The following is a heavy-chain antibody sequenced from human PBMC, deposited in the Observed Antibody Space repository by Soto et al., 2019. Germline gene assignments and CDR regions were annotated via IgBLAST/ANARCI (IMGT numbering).Heavy chain of an antibody. CDR1: GGSVSSGSYY. CDR3: ARWPNWFDP. CDR2: ISYSGST. V-gene: IGHV4-61*01. J-gene: IGHJ5*02. Sequence: QVQLQESGPGLVKPSETLSLTCTVSGGSVSSGSYYWSWIRQPPGKGLEWIGYISYSGSTNYNPSLNSRATLSVDTSKNQFSLKLSSVTAADTAVYYCARWPNWFDPGGQGTLVTVSS.